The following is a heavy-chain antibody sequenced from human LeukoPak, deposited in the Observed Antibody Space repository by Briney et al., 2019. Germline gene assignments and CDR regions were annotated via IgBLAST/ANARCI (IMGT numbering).Heavy chain of an antibody. V-gene: IGHV3-48*01. D-gene: IGHD6-13*01. J-gene: IGHJ4*02. CDR3: AKDNVAAAGRYFDY. CDR1: GFTFSSYS. CDR2: ISSSNNTI. Sequence: GGSLRLSCAASGFTFSSYSMNCVRQAPGKGLEWVSYISSSNNTIYYADSVKGRFTISRDNSKNTLYLQMHSLRAEDTAVYYCAKDNVAAAGRYFDYWGQGTLVTVSS.